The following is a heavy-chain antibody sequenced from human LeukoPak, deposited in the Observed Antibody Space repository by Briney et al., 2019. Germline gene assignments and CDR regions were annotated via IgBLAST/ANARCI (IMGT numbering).Heavy chain of an antibody. V-gene: IGHV1-69*04. CDR3: ARDPGGVVPAVLGYYYGMDV. J-gene: IGHJ6*02. D-gene: IGHD2-2*01. CDR2: IIPILGIA. Sequence: SVKVSCKASGGTFSSYTISWVRQAPGQGLEWMGRIIPILGIANYAQKFQGRVTITADKSTSTAYMELSSLRSEDTAVYYCARDPGGVVPAVLGYYYGMDVWGQGTTVTVSS. CDR1: GGTFSSYT.